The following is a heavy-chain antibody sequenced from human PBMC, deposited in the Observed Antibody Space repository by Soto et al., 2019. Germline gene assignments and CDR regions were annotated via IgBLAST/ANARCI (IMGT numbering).Heavy chain of an antibody. Sequence: SETLSLTCTVSGDSVSNGEHYWSWIRQPPGKGLEWIGEINHSGSTNYNPSLKSRVTISVDTSKNQFSLKLSSVTAADTAVYYCARGLRDIAARLDAFDIWGQGTMVTVSS. D-gene: IGHD6-6*01. CDR2: INHSGST. CDR3: ARGLRDIAARLDAFDI. CDR1: GDSVSNGEHY. V-gene: IGHV4-34*01. J-gene: IGHJ3*02.